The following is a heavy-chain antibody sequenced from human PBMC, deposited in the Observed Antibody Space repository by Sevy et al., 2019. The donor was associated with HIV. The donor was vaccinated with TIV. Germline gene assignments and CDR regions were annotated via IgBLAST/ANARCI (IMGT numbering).Heavy chain of an antibody. D-gene: IGHD3-10*01. CDR2: IKQDMSEK. J-gene: IGHJ4*02. V-gene: IGHV3-7*01. Sequence: GGSLRLSCAASGFTFSSYWMTWVRQAPGKGLEWVANIKQDMSEKYYADSVKGRFTISRDNARNSLYLQMESLRAEDTAVYYCARAQKVTMVVVIGGLYFDFWGQGTLVTVSS. CDR1: GFTFSSYW. CDR3: ARAQKVTMVVVIGGLYFDF.